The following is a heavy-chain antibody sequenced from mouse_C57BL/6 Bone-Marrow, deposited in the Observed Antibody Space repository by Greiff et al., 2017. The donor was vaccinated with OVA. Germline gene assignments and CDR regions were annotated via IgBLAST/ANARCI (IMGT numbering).Heavy chain of an antibody. CDR1: GYTFTSYW. V-gene: IGHV1-59*01. J-gene: IGHJ4*01. CDR3: ARLVTTVRAMDD. Sequence: QVQLQQPGAELVRPGTSVKLSCKASGYTFTSYWMHWVKQRPGQGLEWIGVIDPSDSYTNYNQKFKGKATLTVDTSSSTAYMQLSSLTSEDSAVYYCARLVTTVRAMDDWGQGTSVTVSS. D-gene: IGHD1-1*01. CDR2: IDPSDSYT.